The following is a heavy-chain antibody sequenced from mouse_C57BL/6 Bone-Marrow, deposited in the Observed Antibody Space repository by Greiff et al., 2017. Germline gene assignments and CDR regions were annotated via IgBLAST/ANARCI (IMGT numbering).Heavy chain of an antibody. CDR1: GFNIKDDY. Sequence: VQLQQSGAELVRPGASVKLSCTASGFNIKDDYMHWVKQRPEQGLEWIGWIGPEKGDTEYASKFQGKATITADTSSNTAYLQLSSLTSEDTAVYYCTTDYGSSYPAWFAYWGQGTLVTVSA. V-gene: IGHV14-4*01. D-gene: IGHD1-1*01. CDR2: IGPEKGDT. J-gene: IGHJ3*01. CDR3: TTDYGSSYPAWFAY.